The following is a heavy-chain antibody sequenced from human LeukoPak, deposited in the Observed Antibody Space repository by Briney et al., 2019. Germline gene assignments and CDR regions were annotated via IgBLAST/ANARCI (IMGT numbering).Heavy chain of an antibody. CDR2: ISGSGGST. Sequence: GGSLRLSCAASGFTFSSYAMSWVRQAPGKGLEWVSAISGSGGSTYYADSVKGRFTISRDNSKNTLYLQMNSLRAEDTAVYYCAKDSGLPGPAALKNWFDPWGQGTLVTVSS. J-gene: IGHJ5*02. V-gene: IGHV3-23*01. CDR3: AKDSGLPGPAALKNWFDP. CDR1: GFTFSSYA. D-gene: IGHD6-25*01.